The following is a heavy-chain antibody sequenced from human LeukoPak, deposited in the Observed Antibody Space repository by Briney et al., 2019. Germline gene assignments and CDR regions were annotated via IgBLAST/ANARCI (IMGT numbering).Heavy chain of an antibody. Sequence: GASVKVSCKASGYTFTGYYMHWVRQAPGQGLEWMGWINPNSGGTNYAQKFQGRVTMTRERAISTAYMELRRVRSDDTAVYYCARGFRGQQLVQYSSYYFDYWGQGTLVTVSS. CDR3: ARGFRGQQLVQYSSYYFDY. J-gene: IGHJ4*02. D-gene: IGHD6-13*01. V-gene: IGHV1-2*02. CDR1: GYTFTGYY. CDR2: INPNSGGT.